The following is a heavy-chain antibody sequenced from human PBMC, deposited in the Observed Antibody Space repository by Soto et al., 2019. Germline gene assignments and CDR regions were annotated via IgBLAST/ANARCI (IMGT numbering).Heavy chain of an antibody. D-gene: IGHD2-2*01. V-gene: IGHV1-46*01. Sequence: QVQLVQSGAEVRKPGASVTVSCKASGYTFVTYYMHWVRQAPGQGLEWMGIINPRGGSTNYAQKFQGRVTMTGDRSTSTVSLQLSSLRSEDTAVYYCARGEPGSCTSPPCPRYGMDVWGQGTTVTVSS. J-gene: IGHJ6*02. CDR3: ARGEPGSCTSPPCPRYGMDV. CDR1: GYTFVTYY. CDR2: INPRGGST.